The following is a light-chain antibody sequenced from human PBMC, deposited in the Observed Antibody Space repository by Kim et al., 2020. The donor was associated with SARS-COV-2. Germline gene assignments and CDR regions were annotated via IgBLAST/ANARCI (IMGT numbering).Light chain of an antibody. Sequence: RVSISCYGTGSNIGSGYVVHWYHQLPGAAPKVVIYSNDKRPSGVPDRFSGSQSGPSASLAITGLQPDDEGYYYCQSYDSNLRGAVFGGGTRLTVL. J-gene: IGLJ3*02. CDR1: GSNIGSGYV. CDR3: QSYDSNLRGAV. CDR2: SND. V-gene: IGLV1-40*01.